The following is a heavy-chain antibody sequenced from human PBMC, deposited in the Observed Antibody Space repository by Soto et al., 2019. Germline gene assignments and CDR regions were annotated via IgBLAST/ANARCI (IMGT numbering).Heavy chain of an antibody. CDR1: GFTFSSYA. CDR2: ISGSGGST. Sequence: GGSLRLSCAASGFTFSSYAMSWVRQAPGKGLEWVSAISGSGGSTYYADSVKGRFTISRDNSKNTLYLQMNSLRAEDTAVYYSANLCAFGLGCVHNYYYGMDVWGQGTTVTVSS. J-gene: IGHJ6*02. D-gene: IGHD3-10*01. V-gene: IGHV3-23*01. CDR3: ANLCAFGLGCVHNYYYGMDV.